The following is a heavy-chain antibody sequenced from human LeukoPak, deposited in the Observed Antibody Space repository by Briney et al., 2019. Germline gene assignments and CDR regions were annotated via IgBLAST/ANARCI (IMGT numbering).Heavy chain of an antibody. CDR3: ARDQGEYAFDI. CDR1: GGSISSGSYY. D-gene: IGHD3-16*01. V-gene: IGHV4-61*02. J-gene: IGHJ3*02. Sequence: ESSQTLSLTCTVSGGSISSGSYYWSWIRQPAGKGLEWIGRIYASGSTNYNPSLKSRVTMSVDTSTNHFSLKLTSVTAADTAVYYCARDQGEYAFDIWGQGTMVLVSS. CDR2: IYASGST.